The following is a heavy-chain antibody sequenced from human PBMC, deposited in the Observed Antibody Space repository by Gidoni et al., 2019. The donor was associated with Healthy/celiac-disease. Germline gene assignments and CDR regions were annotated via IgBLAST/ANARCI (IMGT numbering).Heavy chain of an antibody. CDR2: INHSGST. D-gene: IGHD6-6*01. J-gene: IGHJ4*02. Sequence: QVQLQQWGAGLLKPSETLSLTCAVYRGSFSGYYWSWIRQPPGKGLEWIGEINHSGSTNYNPSLKSRVTISVDTSKNQFSLKLSSVTAADTAVYYCARGLRIRPFDYWGQGTLVTVSS. CDR1: RGSFSGYY. CDR3: ARGLRIRPFDY. V-gene: IGHV4-34*01.